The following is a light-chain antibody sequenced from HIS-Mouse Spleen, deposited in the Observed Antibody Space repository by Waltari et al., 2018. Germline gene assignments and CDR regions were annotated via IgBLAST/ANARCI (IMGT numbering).Light chain of an antibody. Sequence: EIVLTQSPGTLSLSPGESATLSCRASQSVSSSYLAWYQQKPGQAPRLLIYGASSRATGIPDRFRGSGSGTDFTLTISRLEPEDFAVYYCQQYGSSPLTFGGGTKVEIK. V-gene: IGKV3-20*01. CDR2: GAS. J-gene: IGKJ4*01. CDR3: QQYGSSPLT. CDR1: QSVSSSY.